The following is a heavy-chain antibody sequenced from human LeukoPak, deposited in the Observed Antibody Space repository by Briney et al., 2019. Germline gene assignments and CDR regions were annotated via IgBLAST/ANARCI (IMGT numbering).Heavy chain of an antibody. CDR2: IKQDGSEK. CDR1: GFTFSSYA. D-gene: IGHD2-2*02. V-gene: IGHV3-7*01. J-gene: IGHJ4*02. CDR3: ARDILLYQTIDY. Sequence: PGGSLRLSCAASGFTFSSYAMSWVRQAPGKGLEWVANIKQDGSEKYYVDSVKGRFTISRDNAKNSLYLQMNSLRAEDTAVYYCARDILLYQTIDYWGQGTLVTVSS.